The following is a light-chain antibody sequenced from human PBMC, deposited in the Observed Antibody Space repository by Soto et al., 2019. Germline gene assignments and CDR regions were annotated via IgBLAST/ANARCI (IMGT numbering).Light chain of an antibody. J-gene: IGKJ1*01. CDR1: QSINSW. Sequence: DIQMTQSPSTLAASVGDRVAITCRASQSINSWLAWYRWAPGKAPKLLIYDASSLEGGVPSRFSGSGSGTEFTLTIRSLQPDDFATYYCQQYNSYSFGQGTKVDIK. CDR3: QQYNSYS. CDR2: DAS. V-gene: IGKV1-5*01.